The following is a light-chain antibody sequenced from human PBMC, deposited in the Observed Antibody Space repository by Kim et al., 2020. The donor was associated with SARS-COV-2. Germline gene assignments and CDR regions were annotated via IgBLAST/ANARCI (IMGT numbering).Light chain of an antibody. V-gene: IGKV3-11*01. CDR3: QQRSNWPF. J-gene: IGKJ5*01. CDR2: DAS. Sequence: EIVLTQSPATVSLSPGERATLSCRASQSVSSYLAWYQQKPGQAPRLLIYDASNRATGIPARFSGSGSGTDFTLTISSLEPEDFAVYYCQQRSNWPFFGQGTRLEIK. CDR1: QSVSSY.